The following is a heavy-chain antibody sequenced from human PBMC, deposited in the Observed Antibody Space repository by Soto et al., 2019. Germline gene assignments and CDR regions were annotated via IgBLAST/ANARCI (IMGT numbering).Heavy chain of an antibody. CDR1: GYTLTELS. J-gene: IGHJ4*02. Sequence: ASVKVSCKVSGYTLTELSMHWVRQAPGKGLEWMGGFDPEDGETIYAQKFQGRVTMTEDTSTDTAYMELSSLRSEDTAVYYCATVRPEYYYDSSGYYHFDYWGQGTLVTVPQ. CDR3: ATVRPEYYYDSSGYYHFDY. V-gene: IGHV1-24*01. CDR2: FDPEDGET. D-gene: IGHD3-22*01.